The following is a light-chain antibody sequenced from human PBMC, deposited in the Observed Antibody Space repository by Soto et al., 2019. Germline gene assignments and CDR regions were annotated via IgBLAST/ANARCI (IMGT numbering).Light chain of an antibody. Sequence: QSALTQPPSVSGTPGQRVTISCSGSSSNIGVKTVNWYQQFPGSAPKLLIFRSDQRPSGVPDRFSGSKSGTSASLAISGLQSEDEADYYCSAWDDSLNGRVFGTGTKVTVL. V-gene: IGLV1-44*01. CDR3: SAWDDSLNGRV. J-gene: IGLJ1*01. CDR1: SSNIGVKT. CDR2: RSD.